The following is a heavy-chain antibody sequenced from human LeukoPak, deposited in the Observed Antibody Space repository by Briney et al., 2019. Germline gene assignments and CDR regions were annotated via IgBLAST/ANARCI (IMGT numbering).Heavy chain of an antibody. D-gene: IGHD2-2*01. J-gene: IGHJ4*02. Sequence: GGSLRLSCGASGLTFRNAWMSWVRQAPGKGLEWVGRIKSKIDGGITDYAAPVRGRFTISRDDSKNTLYLQMNSLKTEDTAVYYRTTDRCSDTSTDCSLTFYFDYWGQGILVTVSS. CDR2: IKSKIDGGIT. V-gene: IGHV3-15*01. CDR3: TTDRCSDTSTDCSLTFYFDY. CDR1: GLTFRNAW.